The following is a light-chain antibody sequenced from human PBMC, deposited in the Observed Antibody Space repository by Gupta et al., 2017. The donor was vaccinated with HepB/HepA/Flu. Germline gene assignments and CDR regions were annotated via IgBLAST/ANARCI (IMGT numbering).Light chain of an antibody. V-gene: IGLV2-8*01. Sequence: QSALTQPPSASGPPGQSVTISCTGTSSDVGDYNHVSWYQQHPGKAPKLIIYEVTKRPSGVPDRFSGSKSGSAASLTVSGLQAEDEADYYCGSYAATNIGLFGGGTKLTVL. CDR3: GSYAATNIGL. J-gene: IGLJ3*02. CDR2: EVT. CDR1: SSDVGDYNH.